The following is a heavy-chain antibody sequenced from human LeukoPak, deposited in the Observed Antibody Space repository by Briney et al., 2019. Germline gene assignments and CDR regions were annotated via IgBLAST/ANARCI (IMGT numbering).Heavy chain of an antibody. CDR2: ISSSSSYI. CDR1: GFTFSSYS. D-gene: IGHD6-13*01. V-gene: IGHV3-21*01. CDR3: ARDRLAAAGNFDY. Sequence: GGSLTLSCAASGFTFSSYSMNWVRQAPGKGLEWVSSISSSSSYIYYADSVKGRFTISRDNAKNSLYLQMNSLRAGDTAVYYCARDRLAAAGNFDYWGQGTLVTVSS. J-gene: IGHJ4*02.